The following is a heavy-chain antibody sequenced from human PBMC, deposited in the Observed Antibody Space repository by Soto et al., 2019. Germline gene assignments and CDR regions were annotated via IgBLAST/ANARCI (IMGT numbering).Heavy chain of an antibody. Sequence: QVQLQQWGAGLLKPSETLSLTCAVYGGSFSGYYWSWIRQPPGKGLEWIGEIKHSGSTNYNPSLKSRVTISLDTYKNQFSLKLISVTAADTAVYYCAREHCSSTSCLISRSSAPFDPWGQGTLVTVSS. J-gene: IGHJ5*02. CDR2: IKHSGST. CDR3: AREHCSSTSCLISRSSAPFDP. D-gene: IGHD2-2*01. CDR1: GGSFSGYY. V-gene: IGHV4-34*01.